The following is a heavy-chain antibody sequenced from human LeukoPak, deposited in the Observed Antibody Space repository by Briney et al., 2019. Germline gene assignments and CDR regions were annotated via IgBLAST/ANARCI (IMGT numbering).Heavy chain of an antibody. CDR2: IIPIFGIA. D-gene: IGHD2-15*01. CDR3: ARDRGRYCSGGSCYGSGPEFDY. J-gene: IGHJ4*02. Sequence: ASVKVSCKASGGTFSSYAISWVRQAPGQGPEWMGRIIPIFGIANYAQKFQGRVTITADKSTSTAYMELSSLRSEDTAVYYCARDRGRYCSGGSCYGSGPEFDYWGQGTLVTVSS. CDR1: GGTFSSYA. V-gene: IGHV1-69*04.